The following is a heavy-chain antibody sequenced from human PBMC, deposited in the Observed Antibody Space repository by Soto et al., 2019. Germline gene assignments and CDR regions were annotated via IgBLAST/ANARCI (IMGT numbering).Heavy chain of an antibody. CDR1: GGSFSGYY. D-gene: IGHD1-1*01. J-gene: IGHJ3*02. CDR2: INHSGST. Sequence: SETLSLTCAVYGGSFSGYYWSWIRQPPGKGLEWIGEINHSGSTYYNPSLKSRVTISVDTSKNQFSLKLSSVTAADTAVYYCARVERGTATTVVDAFEIWGPGTMVTVSS. CDR3: ARVERGTATTVVDAFEI. V-gene: IGHV4-34*01.